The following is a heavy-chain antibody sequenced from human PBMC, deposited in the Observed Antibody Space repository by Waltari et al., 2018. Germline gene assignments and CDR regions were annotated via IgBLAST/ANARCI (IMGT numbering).Heavy chain of an antibody. CDR1: WFSFSSYG. J-gene: IGHJ4*02. CDR2: IWYDGSKK. D-gene: IGHD6-6*01. CDR3: AKNSIRSIAARPDY. V-gene: IGHV3-33*06. Sequence: VQLGASGGVLFQPGRSLFSSCAASWFSFSSYGLHWVRQAPGKGREGVAVIWYDGSKKYYADSVKGRFTISRDNSKNTLYLQMNSLRDEDTAVYYCAKNSIRSIAARPDYWGQGTLVTVSS.